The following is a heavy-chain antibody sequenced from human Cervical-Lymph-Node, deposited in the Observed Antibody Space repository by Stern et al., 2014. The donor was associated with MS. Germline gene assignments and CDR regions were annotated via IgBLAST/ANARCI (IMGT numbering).Heavy chain of an antibody. CDR1: GGSMKTYI. D-gene: IGHD1-14*01. V-gene: IGHV4-59*01. J-gene: IGHJ1*01. Sequence: VQLVESGPGLVKPSETLSLNCTVSGGSMKTYIWNWVRQSPGKGLEWIGFIDDRGNTNYSPSLKSRVPISLDTSKSQFSLKLHSLPAADTAIYYCTRATGAATAMLHWGQGSLVTVS. CDR2: IDDRGNT. CDR3: TRATGAATAMLH.